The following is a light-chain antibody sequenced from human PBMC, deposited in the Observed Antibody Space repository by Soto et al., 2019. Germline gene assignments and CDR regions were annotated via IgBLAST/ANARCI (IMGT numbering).Light chain of an antibody. CDR2: DVS. CDR3: SSYTVSSTSV. J-gene: IGLJ1*01. CDR1: SSDVGAYNY. V-gene: IGLV2-14*01. Sequence: SALTQPASVSGSPGQSITISCTGTSSDVGAYNYVSWYQQHPGKAPKLMIYDVSNRPSGVSNRFSGSKSGNTASLTISGPQAEDEADYFCSSYTVSSTSVFGTGTEVTVL.